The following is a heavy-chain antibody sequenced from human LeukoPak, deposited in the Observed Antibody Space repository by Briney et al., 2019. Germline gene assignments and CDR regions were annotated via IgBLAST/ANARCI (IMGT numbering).Heavy chain of an antibody. Sequence: GGSLRLSCAASGFTFSNYAMSWVRQAPGKGLEWVSAISGNSGTTNYADSVKGRFAISRDNSKNTLYLQMNSLRAEDTAVYFCVREGDCSSSSCYEFDYWGQGTLVTVSS. CDR1: GFTFSNYA. V-gene: IGHV3-23*01. J-gene: IGHJ4*02. CDR3: VREGDCSSSSCYEFDY. CDR2: ISGNSGTT. D-gene: IGHD2-2*01.